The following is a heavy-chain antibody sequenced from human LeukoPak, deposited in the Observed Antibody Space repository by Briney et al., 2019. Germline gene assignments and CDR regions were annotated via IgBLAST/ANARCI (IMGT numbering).Heavy chain of an antibody. J-gene: IGHJ3*02. CDR2: INPSGGST. Sequence: ASVKVSCKASGYIFTGYYMHWVRQAPGQGLEWMGIINPSGGSTSYAQKFQGRVTMTRDMSTSTVYMELSSLRSEDTAVYYCARDYNPAWYYDSSGYTRGAFDIWGQGTMVTVSS. CDR3: ARDYNPAWYYDSSGYTRGAFDI. V-gene: IGHV1-46*01. D-gene: IGHD3-22*01. CDR1: GYIFTGYY.